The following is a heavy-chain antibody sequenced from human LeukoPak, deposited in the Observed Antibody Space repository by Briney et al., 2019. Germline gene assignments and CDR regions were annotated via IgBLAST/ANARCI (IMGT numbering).Heavy chain of an antibody. J-gene: IGHJ4*02. D-gene: IGHD3-22*01. V-gene: IGHV1-18*01. Sequence: GASVKVSCKASGYTFTSYGISWVRQAPGQGLEWMGWISAYNGNTNYAQKLQGRVTMTTDTSTSTAYMELRSLRSDDTAVYYGARGTPNYYDSSGYPATIDYWGQGTLVTVSS. CDR2: ISAYNGNT. CDR3: ARGTPNYYDSSGYPATIDY. CDR1: GYTFTSYG.